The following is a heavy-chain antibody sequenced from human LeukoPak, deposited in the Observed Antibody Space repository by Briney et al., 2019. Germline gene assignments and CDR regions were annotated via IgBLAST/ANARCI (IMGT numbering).Heavy chain of an antibody. D-gene: IGHD6-13*01. CDR1: GGSISSGSYY. V-gene: IGHV4-61*02. Sequence: PSETLSLTCTVSGGSISSGSYYWSWIRQPAGKGLEWIGRIYTSGSTNYNPSLKSRVTISVDTSKNQFSLKLSSVTAADTAVYYCARGSHSSSWYYFDYWGQGTLVTVSS. CDR2: IYTSGST. J-gene: IGHJ4*02. CDR3: ARGSHSSSWYYFDY.